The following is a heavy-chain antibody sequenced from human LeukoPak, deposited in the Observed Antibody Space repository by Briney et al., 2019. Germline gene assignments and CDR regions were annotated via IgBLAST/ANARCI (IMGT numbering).Heavy chain of an antibody. CDR2: IYYSGST. D-gene: IGHD3-22*01. Sequence: SETLPLTCTVSGGSISSYYWSWIRQPPGKGLECIGYIYYSGSTNYNPSLKSRVTISVDTSKNQFSLKLSSVTAADTAVYYCARRTYVYDSSGYYFDYWGQRTLVTVSS. J-gene: IGHJ4*02. CDR1: GGSISSYY. CDR3: ARRTYVYDSSGYYFDY. V-gene: IGHV4-59*01.